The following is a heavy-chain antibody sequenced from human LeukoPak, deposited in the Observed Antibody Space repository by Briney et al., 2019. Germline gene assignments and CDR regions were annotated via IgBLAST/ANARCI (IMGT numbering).Heavy chain of an antibody. CDR3: ASNPRRCSSTSCSLPP. Sequence: SETLSLTCTVSGGSISITSYYWGWIRQPPGKGLEWIGSMYSSGSTYYNPSLQSRVTISVDTSNNQFSLRLSSVTAADTAVYYCASNPRRCSSTSCSLPPWGQGTLVTVSS. CDR1: GGSISITSYY. CDR2: MYSSGST. D-gene: IGHD2-2*01. V-gene: IGHV4-39*07. J-gene: IGHJ5*02.